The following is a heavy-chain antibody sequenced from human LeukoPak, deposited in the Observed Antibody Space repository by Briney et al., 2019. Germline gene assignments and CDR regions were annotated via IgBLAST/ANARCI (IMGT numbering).Heavy chain of an antibody. J-gene: IGHJ5*02. V-gene: IGHV1-2*02. CDR2: INPNSGGT. CDR1: GYTFTGYY. Sequence: ASVKVSCKASGYTFTGYYMHWVRQAPGQGLEWMGWINPNSGGTNYALKFQGRVTMTRDTSISTAYMELSRLRSDDTAVYYCARENSGSYRWFDPWGQGTLVTVSS. D-gene: IGHD1-26*01. CDR3: ARENSGSYRWFDP.